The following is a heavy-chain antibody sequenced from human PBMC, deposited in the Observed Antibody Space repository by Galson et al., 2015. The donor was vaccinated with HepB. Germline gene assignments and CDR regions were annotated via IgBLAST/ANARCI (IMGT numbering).Heavy chain of an antibody. CDR2: INSDGSST. D-gene: IGHD3-22*01. V-gene: IGHV3-74*01. Sequence: SLRLSCAASGFTFSSYWMHWVRQAPGKGLVWVSRINSDGSSTSYADSVKGRFTISRDNAKNTLYLQMNSLRAEDTAVYYCARGSSKWLLQGSSYFDYWGQGTLVTVSS. CDR1: GFTFSSYW. J-gene: IGHJ4*02. CDR3: ARGSSKWLLQGSSYFDY.